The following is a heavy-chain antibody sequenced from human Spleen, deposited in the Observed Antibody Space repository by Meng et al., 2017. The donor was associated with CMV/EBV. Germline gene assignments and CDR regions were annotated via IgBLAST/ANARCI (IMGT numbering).Heavy chain of an antibody. Sequence: SETLSLTCTVSGGSISSYYWSWIRQPPGKGLEWIGYIYYSGSTNYNPSLKSRVTISVDTSKNQFSLKLSSVTAADTAVYYCARGDGAAAGPVASYYYYGMDVWGQGTTVTVSS. V-gene: IGHV4-59*01. J-gene: IGHJ6*02. CDR1: GGSISSYY. D-gene: IGHD6-13*01. CDR2: IYYSGST. CDR3: ARGDGAAAGPVASYYYYGMDV.